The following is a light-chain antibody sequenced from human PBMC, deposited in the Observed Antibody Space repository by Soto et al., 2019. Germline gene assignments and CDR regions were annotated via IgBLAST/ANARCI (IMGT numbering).Light chain of an antibody. CDR1: SSNIGNNY. Sequence: QSVLTQPPSVSAAPGQKVTISCSGSSSNIGNNYVSWYQQLPGTAPKLLIYENNKRPSGIPDRFSGSKSGTSATLGITGLQTGDEADYYGGTREVFGTGTKVTVL. J-gene: IGLJ1*01. V-gene: IGLV1-51*02. CDR3: GTREV. CDR2: ENN.